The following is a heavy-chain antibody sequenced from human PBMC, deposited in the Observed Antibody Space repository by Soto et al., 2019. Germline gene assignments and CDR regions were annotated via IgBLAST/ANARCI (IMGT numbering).Heavy chain of an antibody. CDR2: MNPNSGDT. Sequence: GASVKVSCKASGYTFTNYETIWVRQATGQGLEWMGWMNPNSGDTVYAQKFQGRVTLTRDTSISTAYMELSSLRYEDTAVYYCARGRGGHCRGGTCYCFLDPWGQGXLVTVYS. D-gene: IGHD2-15*01. V-gene: IGHV1-8*01. CDR3: ARGRGGHCRGGTCYCFLDP. CDR1: GYTFTNYE. J-gene: IGHJ5*02.